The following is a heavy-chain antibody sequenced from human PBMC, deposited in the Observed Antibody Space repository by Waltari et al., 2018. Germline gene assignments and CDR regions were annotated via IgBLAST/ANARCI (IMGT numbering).Heavy chain of an antibody. D-gene: IGHD4-4*01. CDR1: GFTFSSYA. J-gene: IGHJ6*03. V-gene: IGHV3-23*04. CDR2: ISGSGGRT. Sequence: EVQLVESGGGLVQPGGSLGLSCAASGFTFSSYAMSWVSQAPGKGLEWVSAISGSGGRTYYADSVKGRFTISRDNSKNTLYLQMNSLRAEDTAVYYFAKHDYSNYAYYYYYYMDVWGKGTTVTVSS. CDR3: AKHDYSNYAYYYYYYMDV.